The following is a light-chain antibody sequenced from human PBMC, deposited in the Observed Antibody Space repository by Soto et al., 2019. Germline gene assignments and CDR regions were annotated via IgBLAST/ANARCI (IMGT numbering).Light chain of an antibody. J-gene: IGKJ5*01. CDR3: QHFGSSPPVT. CDR1: QFTNGKY. CDR2: GAS. Sequence: DIVLTQAPDNLSLSPGESATLSCRVSQFTNGKYVAWYQQRHSLPPRLLVYGASKRAPGIPDRFRGSGSGSEFTLTISAVEPEDFAVYFCQHFGSSPPVTFGQGTRLDIK. V-gene: IGKV3-20*01.